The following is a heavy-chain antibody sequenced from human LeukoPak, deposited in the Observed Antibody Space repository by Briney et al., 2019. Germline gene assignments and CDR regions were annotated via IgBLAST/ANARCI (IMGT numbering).Heavy chain of an antibody. Sequence: GGSLRLSCAASRFTFSTYEMNWVRQAPGKGLEWVSYIGSSNTIYYADSVKGRFTISRDNAKNSLYLQMNSLRAEDTAVYYCAREGRSGYDLTGYYGMDVWGKGTTVTVSS. D-gene: IGHD5-12*01. CDR1: RFTFSTYE. CDR3: AREGRSGYDLTGYYGMDV. J-gene: IGHJ6*04. V-gene: IGHV3-48*03. CDR2: IGSSNTI.